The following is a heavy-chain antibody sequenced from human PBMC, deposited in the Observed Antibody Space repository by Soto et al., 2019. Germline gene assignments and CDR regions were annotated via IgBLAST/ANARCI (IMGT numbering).Heavy chain of an antibody. V-gene: IGHV5-51*01. CDR3: ETPGAKPLYYGMDV. CDR2: IYPGDSDT. CDR1: GYSFTSYW. J-gene: IGHJ6*02. Sequence: GESLKISCKGSGYSFTSYWTGWVRQMPGKGLEWMGIIYPGDSDTRYSPSFQGQVTISADKSISTAYRQWSSLKASDTAMYSRETPGAKPLYYGMDVWGQGTTVTVSS.